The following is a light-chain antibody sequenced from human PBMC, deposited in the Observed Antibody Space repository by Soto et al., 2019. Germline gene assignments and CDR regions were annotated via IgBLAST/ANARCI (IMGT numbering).Light chain of an antibody. Sequence: EIVLTQSPGTLSLSPGERATLSCRASQSVSSSYLAWYQQKPGQAPRLLIYGASSRATGIPDRFSGSGSGTDFTLTISRLEPEDFAVYYCQQYGSSPLPTFGHGTRLEIK. CDR3: QQYGSSPLPT. J-gene: IGKJ5*01. CDR2: GAS. V-gene: IGKV3-20*01. CDR1: QSVSSSY.